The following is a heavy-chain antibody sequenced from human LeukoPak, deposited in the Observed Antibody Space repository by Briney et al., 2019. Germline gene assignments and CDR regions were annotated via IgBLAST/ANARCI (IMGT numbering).Heavy chain of an antibody. CDR3: AKCGGDCSFFDY. Sequence: GGSLRLSCAASGFTFSSYSMNWVRQAPGKGLEWGSSLSSSSSYIYYANSVKGRFTISRDNAKNSLSLQMNSLRAGDTAVYYCAKCGGDCSFFDYWGQGTLVTVSS. J-gene: IGHJ4*02. V-gene: IGHV3-21*01. CDR1: GFTFSSYS. D-gene: IGHD2-21*02. CDR2: LSSSSSYI.